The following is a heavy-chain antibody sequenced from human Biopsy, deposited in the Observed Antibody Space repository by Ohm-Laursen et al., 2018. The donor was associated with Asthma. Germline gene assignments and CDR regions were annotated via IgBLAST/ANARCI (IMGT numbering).Heavy chain of an antibody. CDR2: ISYDGSNK. V-gene: IGHV3-30*03. CDR1: GFTFSSLG. J-gene: IGHJ4*02. CDR3: SREEPTSGWYQGSILR. Sequence: LSLTCAASGFTFSSLGMHWVRQAPGKGLERVACISYDGSNKYYADSVKGRSTISRDNSKNTLYLQMNSLRAEDTAVYYCSREEPTSGWYQGSILRWGQGTLVTVSS. D-gene: IGHD6-19*01.